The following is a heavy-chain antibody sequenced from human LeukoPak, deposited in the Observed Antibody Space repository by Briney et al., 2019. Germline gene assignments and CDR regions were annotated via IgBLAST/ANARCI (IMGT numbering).Heavy chain of an antibody. CDR1: GFTLSNHW. Sequence: PGGSLRLSCAASGFTLSNHWMSWVRQAPGKGLEWVSAISGSGGSIYYADSVKGRFTISRDNSKNPLYLQMNSLRAEDTAVYYCAKPTKGMGRAAAKVDYWGQGTLVTVSS. J-gene: IGHJ4*02. D-gene: IGHD3-10*01. CDR3: AKPTKGMGRAAAKVDY. V-gene: IGHV3-23*01. CDR2: ISGSGGSI.